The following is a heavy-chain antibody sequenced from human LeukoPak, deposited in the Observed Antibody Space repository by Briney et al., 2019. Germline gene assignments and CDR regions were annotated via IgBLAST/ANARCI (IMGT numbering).Heavy chain of an antibody. Sequence: SETLSLTCTVSGGTVSSGSYYWSWIRQPPRKGLEWIGYIYYSGSTNYNPSLKSRVTISVDTSKNQFSLKLSSVTAADTAVYYCAREYNNWNGLDYWGQGTLVTVSS. J-gene: IGHJ4*02. D-gene: IGHD1-20*01. CDR3: AREYNNWNGLDY. V-gene: IGHV4-61*01. CDR1: GGTVSSGSYY. CDR2: IYYSGST.